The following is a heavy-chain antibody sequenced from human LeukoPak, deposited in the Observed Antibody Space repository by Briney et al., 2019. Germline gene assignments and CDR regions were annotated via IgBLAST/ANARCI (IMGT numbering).Heavy chain of an antibody. D-gene: IGHD2-21*01. CDR1: GGSISSGGYY. CDR3: ARGLLFRGTAHYYYGMDV. J-gene: IGHJ6*02. CDR2: IYYSGST. V-gene: IGHV4-31*03. Sequence: SETLSLTCTVSGGSISSGGYYWSWIRQHPGKGLEWIGYIYYSGSTYYNPSLKSRVTISVDTSKNQFSLKLSSVTAADTAVYYCARGLLFRGTAHYYYGMDVWGQGTTVTVSS.